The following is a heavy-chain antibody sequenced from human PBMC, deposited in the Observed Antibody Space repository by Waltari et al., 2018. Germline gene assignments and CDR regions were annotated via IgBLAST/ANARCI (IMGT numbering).Heavy chain of an antibody. V-gene: IGHV3-7*01. CDR3: ATSRFEAAYDV. CDR1: GFTFSDYW. D-gene: IGHD3-3*01. CDR2: IRGDGNEK. J-gene: IGHJ3*01. Sequence: EVQLVESGGGLVQPGGSLRLSCAASGFTFSDYWMTWVRQAPGKGLEWVANIRGDGNEKHYVDSAKVRFTISRDNVQNSLYLEMSSLRVEDTALYYCATSRFEAAYDVWGRGTMVTVSS.